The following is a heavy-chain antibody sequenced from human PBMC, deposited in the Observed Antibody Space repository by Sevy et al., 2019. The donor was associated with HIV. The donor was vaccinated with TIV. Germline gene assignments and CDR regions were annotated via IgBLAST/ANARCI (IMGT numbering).Heavy chain of an antibody. CDR1: GFSFSSFA. Sequence: GGSLRLSCLTSGFSFSSFALHWVRQPPGKGLEWVAMVSYDGDETYYAHSVKGRFTVSRDISTNSVSLEMNSLRGEDTAVYYCAKDLRRVAGTGMDFWGQGTLVTVSS. J-gene: IGHJ4*02. CDR2: VSYDGDET. V-gene: IGHV3-30*18. CDR3: AKDLRRVAGTGMDF. D-gene: IGHD1-1*01.